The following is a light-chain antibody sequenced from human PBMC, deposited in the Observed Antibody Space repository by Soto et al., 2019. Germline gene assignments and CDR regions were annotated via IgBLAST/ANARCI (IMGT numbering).Light chain of an antibody. CDR2: GAS. V-gene: IGKV3-20*01. CDR1: QSVSSSY. J-gene: IGKJ2*01. Sequence: EMVLTQSPGTLSLSPGERATLSCRASQSVSSSYLAWYQQKPGQAPRLLIYGASSRATGIPDRFSGSGSGTDFTLTISRLEPEDFAVNYCQQYGSSPMYTFGQGTKLEIK. CDR3: QQYGSSPMYT.